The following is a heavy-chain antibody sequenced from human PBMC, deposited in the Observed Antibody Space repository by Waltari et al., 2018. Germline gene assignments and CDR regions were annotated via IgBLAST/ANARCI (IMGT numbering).Heavy chain of an antibody. V-gene: IGHV1-3*01. CDR3: ARDPSLLVQASYYFDY. D-gene: IGHD3-10*01. CDR2: INAGNGNT. Sequence: QVQLVQSGAEVKKPGASVKVSCKASGYTFTSYAMHWVRQAPGQRLEWMGWINAGNGNTKYSQKFQGRVTITRDTSASTAYMELSSLRSEDTAVYYCARDPSLLVQASYYFDYWGQGTLVTVSS. J-gene: IGHJ4*02. CDR1: GYTFTSYA.